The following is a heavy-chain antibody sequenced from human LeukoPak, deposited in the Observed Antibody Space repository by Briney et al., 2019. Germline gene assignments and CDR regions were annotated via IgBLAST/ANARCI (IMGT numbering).Heavy chain of an antibody. CDR2: IYYSGST. CDR3: ARGLTTVTPGENWFDP. Sequence: SQTLSLTCTVSGGSISSGGYYWSWIRQHAGRGLEWIGYIYYSGSTYYNPSLKSRVTISVDTSKNQFSLKLSSVTAADTAVYYCARGLTTVTPGENWFDPWGQGTLVTVSS. J-gene: IGHJ5*02. D-gene: IGHD4-11*01. CDR1: GGSISSGGYY. V-gene: IGHV4-31*03.